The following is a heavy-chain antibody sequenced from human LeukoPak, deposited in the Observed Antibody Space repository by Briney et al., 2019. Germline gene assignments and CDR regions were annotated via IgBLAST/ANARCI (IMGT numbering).Heavy chain of an antibody. CDR1: GYTFTSYD. J-gene: IGHJ6*03. Sequence: ASVKVSCKASGYTFTSYDINWVRQATGQGLEWMGWMNPNSGNTGYAQKFQGRVTITRNTSISTAYMELSRLRSDDTAVYYCARVAVYYYYMDVWGKGTTVTVSS. CDR2: MNPNSGNT. V-gene: IGHV1-8*03. CDR3: ARVAVYYYYMDV. D-gene: IGHD6-19*01.